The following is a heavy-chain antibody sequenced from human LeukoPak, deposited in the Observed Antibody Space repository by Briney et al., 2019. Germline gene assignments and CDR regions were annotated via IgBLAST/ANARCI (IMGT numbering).Heavy chain of an antibody. V-gene: IGHV1-2*02. J-gene: IGHJ4*02. CDR1: GYTFTDYY. D-gene: IGHD4-17*01. CDR3: ASLYGDYVSSDY. CDR2: IDPNGGGT. Sequence: ASVKVSCKASGYTFTDYYMHWVRQAPGQGVEWMGWIDPNGGGTKYAQKFQGRVTMTRDTSISTAYMELSRLRSDDTAAYYCASLYGDYVSSDYWGQGTLVSVSS.